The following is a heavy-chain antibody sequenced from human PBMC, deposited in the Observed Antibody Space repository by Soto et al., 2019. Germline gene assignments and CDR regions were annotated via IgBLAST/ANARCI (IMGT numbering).Heavy chain of an antibody. V-gene: IGHV3-21*01. Sequence: EVQLVESGGGLVKPGGSLRLSCAASGFTFSSYSMNWVRQAPGKGLEWVSSISSSSSYIYYADSVKGRFTISRDNAKNSLYLXMNSLRAEDTAVYYCARDCSGGSCYSPYYYYYMDVWGKGTTVTVSS. CDR2: ISSSSSYI. CDR1: GFTFSSYS. J-gene: IGHJ6*03. D-gene: IGHD2-15*01. CDR3: ARDCSGGSCYSPYYYYYMDV.